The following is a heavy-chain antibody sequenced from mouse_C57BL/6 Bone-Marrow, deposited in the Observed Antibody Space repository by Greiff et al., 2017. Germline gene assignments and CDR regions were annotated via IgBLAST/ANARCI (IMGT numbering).Heavy chain of an antibody. Sequence: FQLQQSGPELVKPGASVKIPCKASGYTFTDYNMDWVKQSHGKSLEWIGDINPNNGGTIYNQKFKGKATLTVDKSSSTAYMERRSLTSEDTAVYYCASTGDDYRFAYWGQGTLVTVSA. J-gene: IGHJ3*01. D-gene: IGHD2-4*01. CDR3: ASTGDDYRFAY. CDR1: GYTFTDYN. V-gene: IGHV1-18*01. CDR2: INPNNGGT.